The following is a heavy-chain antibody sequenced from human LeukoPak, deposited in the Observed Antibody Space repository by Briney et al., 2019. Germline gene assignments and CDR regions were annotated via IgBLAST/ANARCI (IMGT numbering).Heavy chain of an antibody. J-gene: IGHJ4*02. CDR2: IRPDGNEK. Sequence: GGSLRLSCAASGFTFSSYWMSWVRQAPGKGLEWVAYIRPDGNEKFYMDSVKGRFTISRDNAKNSLYLHMDSLRVDDTAVYYCARGRGFDSWGQGALVTISS. CDR3: ARGRGFDS. CDR1: GFTFSSYW. V-gene: IGHV3-7*01.